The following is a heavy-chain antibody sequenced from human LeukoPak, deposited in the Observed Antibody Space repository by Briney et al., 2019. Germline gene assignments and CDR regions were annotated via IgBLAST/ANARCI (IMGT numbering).Heavy chain of an antibody. CDR3: ARVNGVVSD. Sequence: SETLSVTCAVYGGSFSGYYWSWIRQPPGKGPEWIGEINHSGSTNYNPSLKSRVTISVDTSKNQFSLKLSSVTAADTAVYYCARVNGVVSDWGQGTLVTVSS. CDR1: GGSFSGYY. V-gene: IGHV4-34*01. J-gene: IGHJ4*02. CDR2: INHSGST. D-gene: IGHD2-2*01.